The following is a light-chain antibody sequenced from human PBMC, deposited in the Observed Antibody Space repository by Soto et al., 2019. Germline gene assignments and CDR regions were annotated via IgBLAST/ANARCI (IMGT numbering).Light chain of an antibody. CDR2: DGS. J-gene: IGLJ1*01. Sequence: QSVLTQPASVSVYPGQSITISCTRSSSDVGGYKYVSWYQQHPGKAPKLMIYDGSNRPSGVSNRFSGSKSGNTASLTISGLQAEDEADYYCSSFTSSTTYVFGTGTKFTVL. CDR1: SSDVGGYKY. V-gene: IGLV2-14*01. CDR3: SSFTSSTTYV.